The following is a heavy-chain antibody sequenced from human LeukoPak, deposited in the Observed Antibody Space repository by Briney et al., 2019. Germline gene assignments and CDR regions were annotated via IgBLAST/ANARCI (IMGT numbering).Heavy chain of an antibody. J-gene: IGHJ5*02. Sequence: PSETLSLTCAVYGGSFSGYYWSWIRQPPGKGLEWIGEINHSGSTNYNPSLKSRVTISVDTSKNQFSLKLSSVTAADTAVYYCASGIGQLGPTAGFDPWGQGTLVTVSS. D-gene: IGHD6-13*01. CDR3: ASGIGQLGPTAGFDP. V-gene: IGHV4-34*01. CDR1: GGSFSGYY. CDR2: INHSGST.